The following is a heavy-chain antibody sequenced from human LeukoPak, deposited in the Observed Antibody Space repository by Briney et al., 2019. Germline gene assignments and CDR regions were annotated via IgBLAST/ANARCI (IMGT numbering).Heavy chain of an antibody. CDR1: GYIFSIYG. CDR3: ARGPRVVPAASLDP. Sequence: ASVKVSCKASGYIFSIYGISWVRQAPGQGLEWMGWINPNSGGTNYAQKFQGRVTMTRDTSISTAYMELSRLRSDDTAVYYCARGPRVVPAASLDPWGQGTLVTVSS. J-gene: IGHJ5*02. D-gene: IGHD2-2*01. V-gene: IGHV1-2*02. CDR2: INPNSGGT.